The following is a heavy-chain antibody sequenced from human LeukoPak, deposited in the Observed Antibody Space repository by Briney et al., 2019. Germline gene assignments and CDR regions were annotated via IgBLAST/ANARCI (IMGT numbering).Heavy chain of an antibody. CDR2: IQTAGDT. J-gene: IGHJ3*02. V-gene: IGHV3-13*01. Sequence: GGSLRLSCTASGFTFSSYWMSWVRQAPGKGLEWVALIQTAGDTYYPASVKGRFTISRENAKNSFYLQMNSLRAEDTAVYYCARDSRPGYGGAHDIWGPGTMVTVSS. D-gene: IGHD5-12*01. CDR1: GFTFSSYW. CDR3: ARDSRPGYGGAHDI.